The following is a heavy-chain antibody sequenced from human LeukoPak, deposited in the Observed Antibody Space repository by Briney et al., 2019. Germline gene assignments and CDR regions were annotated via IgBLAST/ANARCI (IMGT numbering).Heavy chain of an antibody. Sequence: ASVKVSCKASGYTFTSYYMHWVRQAPGQGLEWMGIINPSGGSTSYAQKFQGRVTMTRDMSTSTVYMELSSLRSDDMAVYYCATGYCSGGSCYQFDYWGQGSLVTVSS. D-gene: IGHD2-15*01. CDR2: INPSGGST. V-gene: IGHV1-46*01. CDR1: GYTFTSYY. CDR3: ATGYCSGGSCYQFDY. J-gene: IGHJ4*02.